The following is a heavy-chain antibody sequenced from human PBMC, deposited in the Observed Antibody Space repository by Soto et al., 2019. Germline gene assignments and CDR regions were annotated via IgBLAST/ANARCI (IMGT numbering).Heavy chain of an antibody. J-gene: IGHJ5*02. D-gene: IGHD5-18*01. Sequence: ASVKVSCKASGYTFTNNEVSWVRQATGQGLEWMGWMNPGSGDTGYAQKFQGRVTMTRDISIATAYMELNSLTSEDTAIYYCARMASFGSLNWFDPWGQGTLVTVSS. CDR3: ARMASFGSLNWFDP. V-gene: IGHV1-8*02. CDR2: MNPGSGDT. CDR1: GYTFTNNE.